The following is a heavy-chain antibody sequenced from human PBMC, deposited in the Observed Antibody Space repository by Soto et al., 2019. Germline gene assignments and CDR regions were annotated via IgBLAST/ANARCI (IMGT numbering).Heavy chain of an antibody. CDR1: GGTFSSYA. CDR3: ARGADYGDSADYYYGMDV. J-gene: IGHJ6*02. Sequence: QVQLVQSGAEVKKPGSSVKVSCKASGGTFSSYAISWVRQAPGQGLEWMGGIIPIFGTANYAQKFQGRVTIPADNSTSTAYMELSSLKSEDTAVYYCARGADYGDSADYYYGMDVWGQGTTVTVSS. CDR2: IIPIFGTA. D-gene: IGHD4-17*01. V-gene: IGHV1-69*06.